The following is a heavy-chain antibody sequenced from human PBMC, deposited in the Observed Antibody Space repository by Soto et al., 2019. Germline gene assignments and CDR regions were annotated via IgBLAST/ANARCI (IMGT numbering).Heavy chain of an antibody. V-gene: IGHV1-18*01. Sequence: ASVKVSCKASGYTFTNYGINWLRQARGQGIEWMGWFNPKNGNTNYAQTFEGRLTLTTDTSTSTAFMELSNLRSDDTAFYYCARVNFGERFGTWRQGTLVTVSS. J-gene: IGHJ5*02. CDR1: GYTFTNYG. D-gene: IGHD3-10*01. CDR3: ARVNFGERFGT. CDR2: FNPKNGNT.